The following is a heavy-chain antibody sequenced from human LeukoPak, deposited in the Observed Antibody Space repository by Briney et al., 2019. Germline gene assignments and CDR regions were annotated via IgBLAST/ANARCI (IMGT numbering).Heavy chain of an antibody. D-gene: IGHD4-17*01. Sequence: SESLSLTCTVSGGSISSGGYYWSWIRQHPGKGLEWIGYIYYSGSTYYNPSLKSRVTISVDTSKNQFSLKLSSVTAADTAVYYCAGSEATVTRPQSYYSDYWGQGTLVTVSS. J-gene: IGHJ4*02. CDR3: AGSEATVTRPQSYYSDY. CDR2: IYYSGST. V-gene: IGHV4-31*03. CDR1: GGSISSGGYY.